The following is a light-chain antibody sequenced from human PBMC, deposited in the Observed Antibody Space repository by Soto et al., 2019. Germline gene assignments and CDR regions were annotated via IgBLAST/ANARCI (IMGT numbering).Light chain of an antibody. J-gene: IGKJ5*01. V-gene: IGKV3-20*01. CDR3: QKYGSSPIN. CDR1: QSVSSSY. Sequence: EIVFTHSPVTLSLSPVERATLSFMASQSVSSSYLAWYQQKPGQAPRLLIYGASSRATGIPDRFSGSGSGTAFTLTISRLEPEDFAVYYCQKYGSSPINFGQGTRLEIK. CDR2: GAS.